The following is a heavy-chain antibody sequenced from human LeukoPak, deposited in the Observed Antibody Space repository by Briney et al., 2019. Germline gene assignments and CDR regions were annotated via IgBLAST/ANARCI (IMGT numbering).Heavy chain of an antibody. CDR1: GGSISSYY. J-gene: IGHJ6*03. D-gene: IGHD6-6*01. V-gene: IGHV4-4*07. CDR2: IYTSGST. CDR3: ARDTEYSSSSYYYYYYMDV. Sequence: SETLSLTCTVSGGSISSYYWSWIRQPAGKGLGWIGRIYTSGSTNYNPSLKSRVTMSVDTSKNQFSLKLSSVTAADTAVYYCARDTEYSSSSYYYYYYMDVGGKGTTVTVSS.